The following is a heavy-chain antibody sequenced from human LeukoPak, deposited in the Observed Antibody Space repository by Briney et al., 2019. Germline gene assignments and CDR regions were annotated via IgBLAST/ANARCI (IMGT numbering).Heavy chain of an antibody. CDR2: IYHSGTT. V-gene: IGHV4-38-2*01. J-gene: IGHJ4*02. CDR3: ARASRIDYGSGSYDY. Sequence: GSLRLSCEASGFTFSSYAMSWVRQAPGKGLEWIGSIYHSGTTYYNPSLKSRVTLSVDTSKNQFSLKLSSVIAADTAVYYCARASRIDYGSGSYDYWGQGTLVTVSS. CDR1: GFTFSSYA. D-gene: IGHD3-10*01.